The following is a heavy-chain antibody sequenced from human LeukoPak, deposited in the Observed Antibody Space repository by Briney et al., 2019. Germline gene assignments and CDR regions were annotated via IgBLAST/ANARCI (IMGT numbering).Heavy chain of an antibody. CDR3: ARPGGPSSNWFYFDY. J-gene: IGHJ4*02. CDR1: GGSISSYY. V-gene: IGHV4-59*08. D-gene: IGHD6-13*01. CDR2: IYYSGST. Sequence: SETLSLTCTVSGGSISSYYWSWIRQPPGKGLEWIGYIYYSGSTYYNPSLKSRVTISVDTSKNQFSLKLTSVTAADTAVYYCARPGGPSSNWFYFDYWGQGTLVTVSS.